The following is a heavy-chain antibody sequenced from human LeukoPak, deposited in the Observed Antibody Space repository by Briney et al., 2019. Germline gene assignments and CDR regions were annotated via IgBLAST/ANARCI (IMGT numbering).Heavy chain of an antibody. CDR3: ARDGFVTNTYYYYYMDV. V-gene: IGHV3-7*01. CDR2: ITQDGSVM. Sequence: PGGSLRLSCAASEFTFSSHQMSWVRQAPGKGLEWVAKITQDGSVMYYGDSLKGRFTISRDTSNDTLYLQMSSLRAEDTAVYYCARDGFVTNTYYYYYMDVWGRGTTVTVSS. J-gene: IGHJ6*03. CDR1: EFTFSSHQ. D-gene: IGHD3-10*01.